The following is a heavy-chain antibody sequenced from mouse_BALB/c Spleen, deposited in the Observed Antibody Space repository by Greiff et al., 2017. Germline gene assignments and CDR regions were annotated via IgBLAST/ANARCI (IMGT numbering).Heavy chain of an antibody. V-gene: IGHV14-3*02. Sequence: GQLKESGAELVKPGASVKLSCTASGFNIKDTYMHWVKQRPEQGLEWIGRIDPANGNTKYDPKFQGKATITADTSSNTAYLQLSSLTSEDTAVYYCARKPYYGNLYAMDYWGQGTSVTVSS. D-gene: IGHD2-10*01. J-gene: IGHJ4*01. CDR2: IDPANGNT. CDR3: ARKPYYGNLYAMDY. CDR1: GFNIKDTY.